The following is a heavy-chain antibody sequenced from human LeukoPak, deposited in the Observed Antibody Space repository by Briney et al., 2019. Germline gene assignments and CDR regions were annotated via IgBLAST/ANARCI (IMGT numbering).Heavy chain of an antibody. Sequence: GGSLRLSCAASGFTFSDYYMSWIRQAPGKGLEWVSYISSSGSTIHYADSVKGRFTISRDNAKNSLYLQMNSLRAEDTAVYYCARDYYDSSGYLQTIYYYYGMDVWGQGTTVTVSS. CDR2: ISSSGSTI. CDR1: GFTFSDYY. J-gene: IGHJ6*02. V-gene: IGHV3-11*01. CDR3: ARDYYDSSGYLQTIYYYYGMDV. D-gene: IGHD3-22*01.